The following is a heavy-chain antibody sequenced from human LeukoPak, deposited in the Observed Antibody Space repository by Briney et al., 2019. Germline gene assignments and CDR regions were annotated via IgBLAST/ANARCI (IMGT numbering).Heavy chain of an antibody. Sequence: ASVKVSCKASGYPFSNYDVNWVRQATGQGLEWMAWMNPGSGDTGYAQKFQGRLTMSSNISMNTASMELRSLTSEDTAVYFCARSRRGYYMAVWGTGTPVTVSS. V-gene: IGHV1-8*01. J-gene: IGHJ6*03. CDR2: MNPGSGDT. CDR3: ARSRRGYYMAV. CDR1: GYPFSNYD.